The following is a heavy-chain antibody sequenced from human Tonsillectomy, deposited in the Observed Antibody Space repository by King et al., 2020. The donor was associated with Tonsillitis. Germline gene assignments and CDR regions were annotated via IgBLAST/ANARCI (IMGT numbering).Heavy chain of an antibody. Sequence: VQLVQSGAEVRTPGASVKISCKASGYNFTTYYIHWVRQAPGQGLEWMGIINPSGGSTSYTRKFQGRVTVTRDTSTTTVYMKRNSLRYEDTAVYFCARAGPLHLCYFSGMDVWGQGTTVSVSS. V-gene: IGHV1-46*01. CDR1: GYNFTTYY. CDR3: ARAGPLHLCYFSGMDV. J-gene: IGHJ6*02. CDR2: INPSGGST. D-gene: IGHD3-10*01.